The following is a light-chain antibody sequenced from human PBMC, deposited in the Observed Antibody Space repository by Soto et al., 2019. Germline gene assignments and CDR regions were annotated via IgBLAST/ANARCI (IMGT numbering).Light chain of an antibody. CDR2: EVS. CDR3: SSYTTRSTVA. CDR1: SSDIGGYNY. J-gene: IGLJ2*01. Sequence: QSALTQSASVSGSPGQSITISCTGTSSDIGGYNYVSWYQQHPDKAPKLMIFEVSNRPSGVSNRFSGSKSGNTASLTISGLMTEDEDDYYCSSYTTRSTVAFGGGTKLNVL. V-gene: IGLV2-14*01.